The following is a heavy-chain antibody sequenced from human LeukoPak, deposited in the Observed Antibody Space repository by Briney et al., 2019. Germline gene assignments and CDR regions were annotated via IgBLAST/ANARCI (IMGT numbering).Heavy chain of an antibody. D-gene: IGHD3-10*01. CDR3: AKWSGPGPGSSGCRGCTESDYFDY. J-gene: IGHJ4*02. CDR1: RFTFSRYA. Sequence: PGGSLRLSCAASRFTFSRYAMSWVREAPGKGLEWVSALSGSGGSTYYADSVKCRFTISRENPKNTLYLHMNSLRAEDTAVYYCAKWSGPGPGSSGCRGCTESDYFDYWGQGTMVTVSS. CDR2: LSGSGGST. V-gene: IGHV3-23*01.